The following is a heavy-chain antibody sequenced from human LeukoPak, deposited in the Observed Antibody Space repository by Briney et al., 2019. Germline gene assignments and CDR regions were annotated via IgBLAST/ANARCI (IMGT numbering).Heavy chain of an antibody. Sequence: QPGGSLRLSCAAPGFTFSSHAMSWVRQAPGKGLEWVSAIGDDVVSTYYAESVKGRFTISRDNSKNTLYLQMNSLRAEDTATYFCARDSPLLTVWGQGTLVTVSS. J-gene: IGHJ4*02. D-gene: IGHD3-9*01. CDR1: GFTFSSHA. V-gene: IGHV3-23*01. CDR2: IGDDVVST. CDR3: ARDSPLLTV.